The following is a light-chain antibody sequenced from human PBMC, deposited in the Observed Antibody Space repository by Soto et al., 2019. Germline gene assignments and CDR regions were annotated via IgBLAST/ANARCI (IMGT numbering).Light chain of an antibody. V-gene: IGKV1-27*01. Sequence: DIQMTQSPSSLSASVGDRVTITCRASQGIRSYLAWYQHKPGKVPKLLIYAASALQSGVPSRFSGSGSGTDFTLTISSLQPEDVATYYCQNYNSAPQTFGQGTK. CDR1: QGIRSY. CDR2: AAS. J-gene: IGKJ2*01. CDR3: QNYNSAPQT.